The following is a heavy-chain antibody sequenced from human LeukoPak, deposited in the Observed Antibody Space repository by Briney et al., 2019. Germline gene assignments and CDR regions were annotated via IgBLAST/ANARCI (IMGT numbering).Heavy chain of an antibody. D-gene: IGHD2-2*01. Sequence: SETLSLTCTASGGSISSSSYYWGWIRQPPGKGLEWIGSIYYSGSTYYNPSLKSRVTISVDTSKNQFSLKLSSVTAADTAVYYCARVYQLGYYYYYMDVWGKGTTVTVSS. J-gene: IGHJ6*03. CDR1: GGSISSSSYY. V-gene: IGHV4-39*07. CDR2: IYYSGST. CDR3: ARVYQLGYYYYYMDV.